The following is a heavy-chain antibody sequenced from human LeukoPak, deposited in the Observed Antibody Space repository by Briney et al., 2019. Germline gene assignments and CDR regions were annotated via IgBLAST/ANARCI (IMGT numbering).Heavy chain of an antibody. Sequence: SETLSLTCTVSGGSIRSYYWSWIRQPPGKGLEWIAYIYYSGSTNYNPSLKSRVTISVDTSKNQFSLKLSSVTAADTAVYYCARVVGTVTTYFDYWGQGTLVTVSS. CDR1: GGSIRSYY. V-gene: IGHV4-59*08. CDR3: ARVVGTVTTYFDY. CDR2: IYYSGST. D-gene: IGHD4-17*01. J-gene: IGHJ4*02.